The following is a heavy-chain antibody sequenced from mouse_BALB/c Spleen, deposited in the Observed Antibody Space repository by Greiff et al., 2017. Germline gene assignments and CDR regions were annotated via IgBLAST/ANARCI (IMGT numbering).Heavy chain of an antibody. D-gene: IGHD1-1*02. CDR3: ARDLVGPYAMDY. V-gene: IGHV2-9*02. CDR2: LWAGGST. Sequence: VMLVESGPGLVAPSQSLSITCTVSGFSLTSYGVHWVRQPPGKGLELLGVLWAGGSTNYNSALMSRLSISKDNSKSQVFLKMNSLQTDDTAMYYCARDLVGPYAMDYWGQGTSVTVSS. CDR1: GFSLTSYG. J-gene: IGHJ4*01.